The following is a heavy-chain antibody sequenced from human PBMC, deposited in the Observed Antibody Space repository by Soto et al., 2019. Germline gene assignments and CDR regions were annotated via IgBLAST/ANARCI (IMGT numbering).Heavy chain of an antibody. V-gene: IGHV4-4*02. CDR1: GGSISSSNW. CDR2: IYHSGST. D-gene: IGHD6-19*01. Sequence: SETLSLTCAVSGGSISSSNWWSWVRQPPGKGLEWIGEIYHSGSTNYNPSLKSRVTISVDKSKNQFSLKLSSVTAADTAVYYCATLRHNPYEIIAVSDYWGQGTLVTVSS. J-gene: IGHJ4*02. CDR3: ATLRHNPYEIIAVSDY.